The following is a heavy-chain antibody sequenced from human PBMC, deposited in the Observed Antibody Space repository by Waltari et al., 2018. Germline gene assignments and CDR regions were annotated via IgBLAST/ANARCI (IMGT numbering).Heavy chain of an antibody. Sequence: QVQLVQSGAEVKKPGASVKVSCKTSGYNFSGYFIYWVRQAPGQGLEWMGWINPNSGYTYYAQKFQGRVTMTRDTSSSTCYMELNRLGFDDTATYYCARDGAYSSNWGAGYFKYWGQGTLVTVSS. J-gene: IGHJ4*02. CDR3: ARDGAYSSNWGAGYFKY. D-gene: IGHD6-13*01. CDR1: GYNFSGYF. CDR2: INPNSGYT. V-gene: IGHV1-2*02.